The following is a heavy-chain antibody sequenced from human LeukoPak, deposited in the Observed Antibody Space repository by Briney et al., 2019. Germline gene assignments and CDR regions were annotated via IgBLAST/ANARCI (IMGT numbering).Heavy chain of an antibody. CDR1: GGSISSYY. D-gene: IGHD1-26*01. CDR2: IYHSGST. V-gene: IGHV4-38-2*02. CDR3: ARVVRLSDAFDI. J-gene: IGHJ3*02. Sequence: SETLSLTCTVSGGSISSYYWGWIRQPPGKGLEWIGSIYHSGSTYYNPSLKSRVTISVDTSKNQFSLKLSSVTAADTAVYYCARVVRLSDAFDIWGQGTMVTVSS.